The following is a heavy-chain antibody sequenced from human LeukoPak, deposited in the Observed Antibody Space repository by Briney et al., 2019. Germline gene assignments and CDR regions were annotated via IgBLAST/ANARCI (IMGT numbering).Heavy chain of an antibody. CDR1: GGTFSSYA. Sequence: SVKVSCKASGGTFSSYAISWVRQAPGQGLEWMGRIIPILGIANYAQKFQGRVAITADKSTSTAYMELSSLRSEDTAVYYCARAQQQLVFAWFDPWGQGTLVTVSS. D-gene: IGHD6-13*01. V-gene: IGHV1-69*04. CDR3: ARAQQQLVFAWFDP. J-gene: IGHJ5*02. CDR2: IIPILGIA.